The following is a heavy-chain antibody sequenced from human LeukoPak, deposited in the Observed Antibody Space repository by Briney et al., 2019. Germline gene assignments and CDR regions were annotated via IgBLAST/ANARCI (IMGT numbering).Heavy chain of an antibody. D-gene: IGHD6-19*01. J-gene: IGHJ4*02. Sequence: ASVKVSCKASGYTFSRHGISWVRQAPGQGLEWMGWISVYNGNTNYARKMQGRVTMTTDTSTTTAYMELRSLTSDDTAVYYCARVQDWLVDHWGQGTLVTVSS. CDR1: GYTFSRHG. CDR2: ISVYNGNT. CDR3: ARVQDWLVDH. V-gene: IGHV1-18*01.